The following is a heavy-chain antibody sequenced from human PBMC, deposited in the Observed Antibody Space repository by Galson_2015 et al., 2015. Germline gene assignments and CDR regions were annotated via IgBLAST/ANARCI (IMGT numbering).Heavy chain of an antibody. CDR1: GFTFSSYS. V-gene: IGHV3-48*02. Sequence: SLRLSCAASGFTFSSYSMNWVRQAPGKGLEWVSYISSSSTIYYADSVKGRFTISRDNAKNSLYLQMNSLRDEDTAIYYCARADKAYCGGDCIYFDYWGQGTLVTVSS. J-gene: IGHJ4*02. D-gene: IGHD2-21*01. CDR2: ISSSSTI. CDR3: ARADKAYCGGDCIYFDY.